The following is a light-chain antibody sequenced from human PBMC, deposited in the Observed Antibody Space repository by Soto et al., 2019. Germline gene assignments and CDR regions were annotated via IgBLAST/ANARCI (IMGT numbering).Light chain of an antibody. V-gene: IGLV1-47*01. CDR1: SYNIGSNY. CDR2: RNN. CDR3: AAWDDSLSGHVV. Sequence: QSVLTQPPSASGTHGQRVTISCSGSSYNIGSNYVYWYQQLPGTLPKLHTYRNNQPPSGVPDRFSGSKSGTSASLAISGLRSEDEADYYCAAWDDSLSGHVVFGGGTKLTVL. J-gene: IGLJ2*01.